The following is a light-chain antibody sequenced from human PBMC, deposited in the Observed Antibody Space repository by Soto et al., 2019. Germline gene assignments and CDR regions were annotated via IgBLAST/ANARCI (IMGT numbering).Light chain of an antibody. CDR2: GAS. Sequence: EIVMTQSPATLSVSPGERATLSCRASQSVSSNLAWYQHRPGQAPRLLIFGASTRATGIPARFSGSGSGTEFTLTISSLQSEDLAVYYCQQYDNWYAFGQGTKLEIK. CDR1: QSVSSN. J-gene: IGKJ2*01. CDR3: QQYDNWYA. V-gene: IGKV3-15*01.